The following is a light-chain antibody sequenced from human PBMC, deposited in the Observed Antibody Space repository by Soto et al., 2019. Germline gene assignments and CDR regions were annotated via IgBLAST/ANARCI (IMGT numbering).Light chain of an antibody. CDR1: QNSRSR. CDR3: QQYHSYWT. Sequence: DFQMTPYPSTLYASVGDIVNSTCRASQNSRSRLAWFQQKPGKAPKLLIYDASSLESGVPQRFSGSGSGTEFTLTISSLQTDDFSTYYCQQYHSYWTFGQGTKVE. V-gene: IGKV1-5*01. CDR2: DAS. J-gene: IGKJ1*01.